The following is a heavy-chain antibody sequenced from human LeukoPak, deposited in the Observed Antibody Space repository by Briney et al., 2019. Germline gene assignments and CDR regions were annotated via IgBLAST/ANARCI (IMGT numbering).Heavy chain of an antibody. D-gene: IGHD5-24*01. J-gene: IGHJ4*02. CDR3: ARDSARRDGYNYYFDY. CDR1: GLTFSSYS. V-gene: IGHV3-21*01. CDR2: ISSSSSYI. Sequence: GGSLRLSCAASGLTFSSYSMNWVRQAPGKGLEWVSSISSSSSYIYYADSVKGRFTISRDNAKNSLYLQMNSLRAEDTAVYYCARDSARRDGYNYYFDYWGQGTLVTVSS.